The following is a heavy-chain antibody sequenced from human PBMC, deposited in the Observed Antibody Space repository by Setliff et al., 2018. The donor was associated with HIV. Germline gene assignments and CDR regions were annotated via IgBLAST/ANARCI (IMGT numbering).Heavy chain of an antibody. Sequence: ASVKVSCKTSGYTFSSYSINWVRQAPGQGLEWMGWINAGNGSTKYSQKFQGRVTITRDTFASTAYMELSSLRSEDTAVYYCARVVVAATTWYFDLWGRGTLVTVSS. CDR2: INAGNGST. CDR1: GYTFSSYS. J-gene: IGHJ2*01. CDR3: ARVVVAATTWYFDL. V-gene: IGHV1-3*01. D-gene: IGHD2-15*01.